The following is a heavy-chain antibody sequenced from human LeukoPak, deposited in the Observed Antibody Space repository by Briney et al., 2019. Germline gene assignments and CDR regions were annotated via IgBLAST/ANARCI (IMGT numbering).Heavy chain of an antibody. Sequence: ASVKVSCKASGYTFTGYYMHWVRQAPGQGLEWMGWINPNSGGTNYAQKFQGRVTMTRDTSISTAYMELSRLRSDDTAVYYCARDHAQRGWYLTSDYYFDYWGRGTLVTVSS. CDR3: ARDHAQRGWYLTSDYYFDY. J-gene: IGHJ4*02. CDR2: INPNSGGT. CDR1: GYTFTGYY. V-gene: IGHV1-2*02. D-gene: IGHD6-19*01.